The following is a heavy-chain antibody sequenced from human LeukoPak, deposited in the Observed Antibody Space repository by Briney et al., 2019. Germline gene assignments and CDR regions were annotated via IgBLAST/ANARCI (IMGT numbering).Heavy chain of an antibody. V-gene: IGHV3-23*01. CDR3: AKTPGDSSGYYYYYYYMDV. CDR1: GFTFSSYA. J-gene: IGHJ6*03. D-gene: IGHD3-22*01. Sequence: GGSLRLSCAAPGFTFSSYAMSWVRQAPGKGLEWVSAISGSGGSTYYADSVKGRFLISRDNSTNTLYLQMNSLRAEDTAVYYCAKTPGDSSGYYYYYYYMDVWGKGTTVAVSS. CDR2: ISGSGGST.